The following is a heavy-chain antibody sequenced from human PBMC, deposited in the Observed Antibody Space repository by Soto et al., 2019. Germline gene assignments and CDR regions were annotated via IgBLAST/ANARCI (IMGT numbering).Heavy chain of an antibody. CDR1: GGSFSGYY. CDR3: ARGLRFLEWLPSGFSSYYYGMDV. CDR2: INHSGST. V-gene: IGHV4-34*01. D-gene: IGHD3-3*01. J-gene: IGHJ6*02. Sequence: PSETLSLTCAVYGGSFSGYYWSWIRQPPGKGLEWIGEINHSGSTNYNPSLKSRVTISVDTSKNQFSLKLSSATAADTAVYYCARGLRFLEWLPSGFSSYYYGMDVWGQGTTVTVSS.